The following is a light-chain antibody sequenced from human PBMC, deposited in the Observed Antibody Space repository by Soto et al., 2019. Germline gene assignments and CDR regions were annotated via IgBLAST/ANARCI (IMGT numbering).Light chain of an antibody. V-gene: IGKV1-39*01. J-gene: IGKJ1*01. CDR2: AAS. CDR1: QSISTY. Sequence: DIQMTQSPSSLSASVGDRVTITCRASQSISTYLNWYQQKPGQAPKLLIYAASSLHSGVPSTFSGSGSGTDFTLTIDSLHFEDFATYYCQQSYDTPRTFGQGTKVEIK. CDR3: QQSYDTPRT.